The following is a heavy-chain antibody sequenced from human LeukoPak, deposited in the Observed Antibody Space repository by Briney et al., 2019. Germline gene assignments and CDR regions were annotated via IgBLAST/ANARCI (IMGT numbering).Heavy chain of an antibody. D-gene: IGHD5-12*01. J-gene: IGHJ4*02. CDR1: GFSFTTYW. CDR3: ARGPSGYHNT. CDR2: IKQDGNEK. Sequence: PGGSLRLSCAASGFSFTTYWMGWVRQAPGKGLEWVANIKQDGNEKYYVDSVKGRFTISRDNAKNSLFLQMNSLRAEDTAVYYCARGPSGYHNTGGQGTLVTVSS. V-gene: IGHV3-7*01.